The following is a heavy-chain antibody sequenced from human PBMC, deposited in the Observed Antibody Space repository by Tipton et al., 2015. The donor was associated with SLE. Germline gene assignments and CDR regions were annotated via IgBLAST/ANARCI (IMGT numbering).Heavy chain of an antibody. CDR2: INHSGST. CDR1: GGSFSGYY. Sequence: TLSLTFAVYGGSFSGYYWSWIRQPPGKGLEWIGEINHSGSTNYNPSLKSRVTISVDTSKNQFSLKLSSVTAADTAVYYCARGRVVVNAYYFDYWGQGTLVTVSS. CDR3: ARGRVVVNAYYFDY. D-gene: IGHD3-22*01. J-gene: IGHJ4*02. V-gene: IGHV4-34*01.